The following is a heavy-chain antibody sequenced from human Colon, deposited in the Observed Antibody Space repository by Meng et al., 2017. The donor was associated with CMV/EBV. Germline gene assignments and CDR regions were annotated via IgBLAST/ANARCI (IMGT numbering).Heavy chain of an antibody. V-gene: IGHV3-23*01. CDR2: ISGNGASA. J-gene: IGHJ4*02. Sequence: QVLEPGCALVHPGGSRRFSCAVFAFSFNNQVMTWVRQALGRVLELVATISGNGASAYYADSVKGRFTISRDNSKNMVYLQMKTLRDEDTAVYYCAKGFYWGQGTLVTVSS. CDR1: AFSFNNQV. CDR3: AKGFY.